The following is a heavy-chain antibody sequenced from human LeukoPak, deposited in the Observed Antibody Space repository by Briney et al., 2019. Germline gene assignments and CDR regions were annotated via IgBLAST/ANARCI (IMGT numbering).Heavy chain of an antibody. D-gene: IGHD2-2*01. J-gene: IGHJ4*02. Sequence: GGSLRLSCAASGFTFSSYAMSWVRQAPGKGLEWVSAISGSGGSTYYADSVKGRFTISRDNSKNTLYLQMNSLRAEDTAVYYCANTGNIVVVPAARFDYWGQGILVTVST. CDR1: GFTFSSYA. CDR2: ISGSGGST. CDR3: ANTGNIVVVPAARFDY. V-gene: IGHV3-23*01.